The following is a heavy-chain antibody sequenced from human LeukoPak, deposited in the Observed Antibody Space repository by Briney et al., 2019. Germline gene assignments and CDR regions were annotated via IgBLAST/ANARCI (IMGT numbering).Heavy chain of an antibody. J-gene: IGHJ4*02. CDR2: ISAYNGNT. CDR1: GYTFTDYY. CDR3: ARDPYYYDSGGYVDY. V-gene: IGHV1-18*04. Sequence: GASVKVSCKASGYTFTDYYIHWLRQAPGQGLEWMGWISAYNGNTNYAQKLQGRVTMTTDTSTSTAYMELRSLRSDDTAVYYCARDPYYYDSGGYVDYWGQGTLVTVSS. D-gene: IGHD3-22*01.